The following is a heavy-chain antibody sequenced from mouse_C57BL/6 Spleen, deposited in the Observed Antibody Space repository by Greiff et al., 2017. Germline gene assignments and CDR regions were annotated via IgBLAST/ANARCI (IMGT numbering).Heavy chain of an antibody. J-gene: IGHJ4*01. CDR1: GYAFSSSW. V-gene: IGHV1-82*01. Sequence: VQLQQSGPELVKPGASVKISCKASGYAFSSSWMNWVKQRPGKGLEWIGRIYPGDGDTNYNRKFKGKATLTADKSSSTAYMQLSSLTSEDSAFYFCARCLANYYAMAYWGQGTSVTVSS. CDR2: IYPGDGDT. CDR3: ARCLANYYAMAY.